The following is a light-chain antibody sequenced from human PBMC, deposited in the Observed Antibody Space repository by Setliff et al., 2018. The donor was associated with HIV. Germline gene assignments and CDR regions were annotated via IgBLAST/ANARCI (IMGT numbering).Light chain of an antibody. Sequence: QSALTQPASVSGSPGQSIIISCTGTSSDVGTYNLVSWYQQHPGKAPKPIISEVTKRPSGVSNRFSGSKSGNTASLTISGLQAEDEADYYCCSYAGSSTCVFGTGTKVTVL. CDR3: CSYAGSSTCV. V-gene: IGLV2-23*02. J-gene: IGLJ1*01. CDR2: EVT. CDR1: SSDVGTYNL.